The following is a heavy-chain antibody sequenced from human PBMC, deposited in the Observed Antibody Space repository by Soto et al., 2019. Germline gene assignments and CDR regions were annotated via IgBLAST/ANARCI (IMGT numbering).Heavy chain of an antibody. CDR2: ISYDGTDT. D-gene: IGHD1-26*01. CDR3: ARDARIGTDWYFDL. Sequence: QVQLVESGGGVVQPGRSLRLSCAGSAFRFGDYAIHWVRQAPGKGLDWVAAISYDGTDTHYADSVKGRFSISRDNSKNTLYLHMHTLTVEDTALYYCARDARIGTDWYFDLWGRGTLVTVSS. J-gene: IGHJ2*01. V-gene: IGHV3-30-3*01. CDR1: AFRFGDYA.